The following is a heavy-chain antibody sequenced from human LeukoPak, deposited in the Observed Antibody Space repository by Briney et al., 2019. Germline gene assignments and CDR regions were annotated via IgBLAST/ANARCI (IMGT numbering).Heavy chain of an antibody. CDR1: GFTFSSYS. CDR3: ARGGLITMVRGPLRYYYMDV. CDR2: ISSSSYI. J-gene: IGHJ6*03. D-gene: IGHD3-10*01. Sequence: GGSLRLSCAASGFTFSSYSMNWVRQAPGKGLEWVSSISSSSYIYYADSVKGRFTISRDNAKNSLYLQMNSLRAEDTAVYYCARGGLITMVRGPLRYYYMDVWGKGTTVTISS. V-gene: IGHV3-21*01.